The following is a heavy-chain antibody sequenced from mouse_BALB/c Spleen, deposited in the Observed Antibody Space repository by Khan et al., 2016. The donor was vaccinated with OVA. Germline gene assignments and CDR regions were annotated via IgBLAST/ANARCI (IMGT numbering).Heavy chain of an antibody. CDR3: ARMALRFVLDY. V-gene: IGHV9-3-1*01. Sequence: QIQLVQSGPELKKPGETVKISCKASGYTFTNYGMNWVKQAPGKGLKWMGWINTYTGEPTYAADFKGRFAFSLETSASTAYLQINNLKNEDTATYLCARMALRFVLDYWGQGTSVTVSS. CDR2: INTYTGEP. CDR1: GYTFTNYG. J-gene: IGHJ4*01. D-gene: IGHD1-1*01.